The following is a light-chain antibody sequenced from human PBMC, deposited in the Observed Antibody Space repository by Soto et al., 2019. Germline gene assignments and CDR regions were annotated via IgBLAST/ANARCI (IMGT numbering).Light chain of an antibody. CDR2: LGS. J-gene: IGKJ2*01. CDR3: MQALQSPRT. CDR1: QRLLHRNGHNY. V-gene: IGKV2-28*01. Sequence: DVVMTQSPLSLPVTPGEPASISCRSSQRLLHRNGHNYLDWYLQKPGQSPQLLIYLGSNRASGVPDRFSGSGSGTDFTLKISRVEAEDVGVYYCMQALQSPRTFGQGTKLEIK.